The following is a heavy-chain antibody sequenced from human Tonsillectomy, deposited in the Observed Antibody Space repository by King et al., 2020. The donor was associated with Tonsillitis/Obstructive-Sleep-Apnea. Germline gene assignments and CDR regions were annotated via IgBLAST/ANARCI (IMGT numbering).Heavy chain of an antibody. D-gene: IGHD3-22*01. Sequence: VQLVESGGGLVKPGGSLRLSCAASGFTFSDYYMSWIRQAPGKGLEWVSYISRSGTIIYYADSVKGRFTISRDNAKNSLYLQMNSLRAEDTAVYYCARDWGRYYDSSGHPDAFDIWGQGTMGTVSS. J-gene: IGHJ3*02. CDR2: ISRSGTII. CDR3: ARDWGRYYDSSGHPDAFDI. V-gene: IGHV3-11*01. CDR1: GFTFSDYY.